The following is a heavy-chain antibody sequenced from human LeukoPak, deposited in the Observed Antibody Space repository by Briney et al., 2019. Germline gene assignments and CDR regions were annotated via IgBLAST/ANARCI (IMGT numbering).Heavy chain of an antibody. D-gene: IGHD4-11*01. V-gene: IGHV4-4*07. CDR2: IYTSGST. J-gene: IGHJ4*02. Sequence: PSETLSLTCTVSGGSISSYYWSWIRQPAGKGLEWIGRIYTSGSTNYNPSLKSRVTMSVGTSKNQFSLKLSSVTAADTAVYYCARGGMTTVTKGGKYYFDYWGQGTLVTVSS. CDR1: GGSISSYY. CDR3: ARGGMTTVTKGGKYYFDY.